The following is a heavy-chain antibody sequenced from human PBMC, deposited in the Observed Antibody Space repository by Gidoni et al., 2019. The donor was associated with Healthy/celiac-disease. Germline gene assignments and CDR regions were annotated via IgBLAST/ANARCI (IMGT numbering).Heavy chain of an antibody. CDR2: ITTNTGNP. D-gene: IGHD3-3*01. CDR1: GYTFTSYA. V-gene: IGHV7-4-1*02. Sequence: QVQLVQSGSELQKPGASVKVSCKASGYTFTSYALNGVRQAPGQGLEGMGWITTNTGNPTDAHGFTGRFVFSLDTSVSTAYLQISSLKAEDTAVYYCARAWYDFWSGPPPGGYWGQVTLVTVSS. CDR3: ARAWYDFWSGPPPGGY. J-gene: IGHJ4*02.